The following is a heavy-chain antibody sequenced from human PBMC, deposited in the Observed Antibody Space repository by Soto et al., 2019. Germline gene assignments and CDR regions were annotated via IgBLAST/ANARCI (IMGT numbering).Heavy chain of an antibody. CDR2: IIPIFGTA. CDR1: GGTFSSYA. D-gene: IGHD3-3*01. Sequence: SVKVSCKASGGTFSSYAIGWVRQAPGQGLEWMGGIIPIFGTANYAQKFQGRVTITADESTSTAYMELSSLRSEDTAVYYCAGWLYVGFSSGYSWGQGTLVTVSS. CDR3: AGWLYVGFSSGYS. J-gene: IGHJ4*02. V-gene: IGHV1-69*13.